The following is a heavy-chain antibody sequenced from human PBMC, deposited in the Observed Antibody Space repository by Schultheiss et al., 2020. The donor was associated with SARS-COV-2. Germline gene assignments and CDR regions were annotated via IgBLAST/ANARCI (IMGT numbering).Heavy chain of an antibody. CDR3: ARVYRYQYDFWSGPHYFDY. CDR2: IYSGGST. D-gene: IGHD3-3*01. CDR1: GFTVSSNY. V-gene: IGHV3-66*01. Sequence: GGSLRLSCAASGFTVSSNYMSWVRQAPGKGLEWVSVIYSGGSTYYADSVKGRFTISRDNSKNTLYLQMNSLRAEDTAVYYCARVYRYQYDFWSGPHYFDYWGQGTLVTVSS. J-gene: IGHJ4*02.